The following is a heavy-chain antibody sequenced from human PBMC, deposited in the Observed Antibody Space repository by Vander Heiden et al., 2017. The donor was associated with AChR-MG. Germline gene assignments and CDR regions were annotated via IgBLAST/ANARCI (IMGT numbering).Heavy chain of an antibody. CDR2: INHTGST. Sequence: QVQLQQWGAGLLTPSETLSLTCGVSGWSFSSHYWTWLRPTPGKGLEWIGEINHTGSTNRNPSLESRVTLSIDTSKKQFSLKLSSVTAADTAVYFCARRGYYDGTSYYYYWGQGTLVTVSS. CDR3: ARRGYYDGTSYYYY. D-gene: IGHD3-22*01. CDR1: GWSFSSHY. J-gene: IGHJ4*02. V-gene: IGHV4-34*01.